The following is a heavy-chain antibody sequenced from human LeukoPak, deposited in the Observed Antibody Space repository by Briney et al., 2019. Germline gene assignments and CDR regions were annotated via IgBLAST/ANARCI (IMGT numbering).Heavy chain of an antibody. D-gene: IGHD6-6*01. CDR3: ARVYSSSSGRALDY. CDR2: IKQDGSEK. Sequence: SGGSLRLSCAASGFTFSTYWMSWVRQAPGKGLEWVANIKQDGSEKYYVDSVKGRFTISRDNAKNSLYLQMNSLRAEDMAVYYCARVYSSSSGRALDYWGQGTLVTVSS. J-gene: IGHJ4*02. V-gene: IGHV3-7*01. CDR1: GFTFSTYW.